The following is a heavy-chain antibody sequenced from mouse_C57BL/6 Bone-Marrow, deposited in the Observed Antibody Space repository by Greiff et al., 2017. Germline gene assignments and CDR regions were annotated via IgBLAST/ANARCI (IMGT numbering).Heavy chain of an antibody. Sequence: EVMLVESGGGLVQPKGSLKLSCAASGFSFNTYAMNWVRQAPGKGLEWVARIRSKSNNYATYYADSVKDRFTISRDDSESMLYLQMNNLKTEDTAMYYCVRHGGYYGSSYRYFDVWGTGTTVTVSS. CDR1: GFSFNTYA. J-gene: IGHJ1*03. V-gene: IGHV10-1*01. CDR3: VRHGGYYGSSYRYFDV. D-gene: IGHD1-1*01. CDR2: IRSKSNNYAT.